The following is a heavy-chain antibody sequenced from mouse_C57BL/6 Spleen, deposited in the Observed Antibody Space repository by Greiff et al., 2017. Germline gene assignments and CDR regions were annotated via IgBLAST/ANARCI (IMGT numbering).Heavy chain of an antibody. CDR2: IDPENGDT. J-gene: IGHJ4*01. D-gene: IGHD2-1*01. Sequence: EVQVVESGAELVRPGASVKLSCTASGFNIKDDYMHWVKQRPEQGLEWIGWIDPENGDTEYASKFQGKATITADTSSNTAYLQLSSLTSEDTAVYYCTTGGNYVLYAMDYWGQGTSVTVSS. V-gene: IGHV14-4*01. CDR3: TTGGNYVLYAMDY. CDR1: GFNIKDDY.